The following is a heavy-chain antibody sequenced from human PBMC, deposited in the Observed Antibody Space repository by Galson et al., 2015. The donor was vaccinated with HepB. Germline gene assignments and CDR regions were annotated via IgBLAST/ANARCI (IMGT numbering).Heavy chain of an antibody. CDR3: ARPRWFGELYAFDI. Sequence: SVKVSCKASGYTFTGYYMHWVRQAPGQGLEWMGWINPNSGGTNYAQKFQGRVTMTRDTSISTAYMELSRLRSDDTAVFYCARPRWFGELYAFDIWGQGTMVTVSS. D-gene: IGHD3-10*01. J-gene: IGHJ3*02. CDR1: GYTFTGYY. V-gene: IGHV1-2*02. CDR2: INPNSGGT.